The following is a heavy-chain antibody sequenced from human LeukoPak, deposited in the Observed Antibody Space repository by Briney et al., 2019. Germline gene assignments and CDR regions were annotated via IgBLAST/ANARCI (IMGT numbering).Heavy chain of an antibody. J-gene: IGHJ4*02. CDR3: ARDETPTNGYDSYDF. Sequence: ASVKVSCKASGYTFTSYGISWVRQAPGQGLEWMGIINPSGGSTSYAQKFQGRVTMTRDTSTSTVYMELSSLRSEDTAVYYCARDETPTNGYDSYDFWGQGTLVTVST. CDR2: INPSGGST. D-gene: IGHD5-12*01. V-gene: IGHV1-46*01. CDR1: GYTFTSYG.